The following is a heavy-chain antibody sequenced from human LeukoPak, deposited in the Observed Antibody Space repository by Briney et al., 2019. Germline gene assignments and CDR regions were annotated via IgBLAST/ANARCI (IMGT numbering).Heavy chain of an antibody. J-gene: IGHJ4*02. CDR1: GFTFSDYY. CDR2: ISGSGGST. D-gene: IGHD3-3*01. CDR3: AKDHEYYDFWSGTDY. V-gene: IGHV3-23*01. Sequence: GGSLRLSCAASGFTFSDYYMSWIRQAPGKGLEWVSAISGSGGSTYYADSVKGRFTISRDNSMNTLYLQMNSLRAEDTAVYYCAKDHEYYDFWSGTDYWGQGTLVTVSS.